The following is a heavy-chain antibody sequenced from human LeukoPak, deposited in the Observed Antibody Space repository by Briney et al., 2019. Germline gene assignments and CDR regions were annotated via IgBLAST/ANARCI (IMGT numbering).Heavy chain of an antibody. J-gene: IGHJ6*02. CDR2: INHSGRN. CDR1: GGSFSGYY. D-gene: IGHD2-2*01. CDR3: ARDIVVVPAAIPHYYYYYGMDG. V-gene: IGHV4-34*01. Sequence: SDTLSLACAVYGGSFSGYYSSWIRQPPGKGLEWLGEINHSGRNNYHPSLKSRFTIPVDTSKNQFPLELSSVPGAYTAVYYCARDIVVVPAAIPHYYYYYGMDGWGQGTTVTVSS.